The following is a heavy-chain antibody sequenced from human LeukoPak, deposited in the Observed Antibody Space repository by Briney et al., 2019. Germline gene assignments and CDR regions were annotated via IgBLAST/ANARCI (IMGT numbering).Heavy chain of an antibody. CDR3: ARGRMVNSSSWYGDWFDP. J-gene: IGHJ5*02. CDR2: ISAYNGNT. D-gene: IGHD6-13*01. Sequence: GASVKVSCKASGYTFTSYGISWVRQAPGQGLEWMGWISAYNGNTNYAQKLQGRVTMTTDTSSSTAYMELSSLRSEDTAVYYCARGRMVNSSSWYGDWFDPWGQGTLVTVSS. CDR1: GYTFTSYG. V-gene: IGHV1-18*01.